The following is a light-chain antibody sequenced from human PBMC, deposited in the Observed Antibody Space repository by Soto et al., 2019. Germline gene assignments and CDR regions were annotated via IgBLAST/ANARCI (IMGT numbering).Light chain of an antibody. V-gene: IGLV2-14*01. CDR3: SSYTSSSILYV. CDR1: SSDVGGYNY. CDR2: DVS. Sequence: QSVLTQPASVSGSPGQSITISCTGTSSDVGGYNYVSWYQQHPGKAPKLMIYDVSNRPSGVSNRFSGSKSGNTAPLTISGLQAEDEADYYCSSYTSSSILYVFGTGTKFTVL. J-gene: IGLJ1*01.